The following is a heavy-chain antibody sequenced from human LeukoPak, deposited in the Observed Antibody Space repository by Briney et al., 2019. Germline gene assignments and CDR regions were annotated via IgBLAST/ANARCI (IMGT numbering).Heavy chain of an antibody. CDR3: ARGSGYCSGSTCYYGQIPFDY. Sequence: SETLSLTCTVSGGSISSCNYYWSWLRQPAGKGLEWIGRIFTSSNANYNPSSKSPITISIATSKNPLSQKLSSVTAADTAVYYSARGSGYCSGSTCYYGQIPFDYWGQGTLVTVSS. CDR1: GGSISSCNYY. CDR2: IFTSSNA. D-gene: IGHD2-15*01. J-gene: IGHJ4*02. V-gene: IGHV4-61*02.